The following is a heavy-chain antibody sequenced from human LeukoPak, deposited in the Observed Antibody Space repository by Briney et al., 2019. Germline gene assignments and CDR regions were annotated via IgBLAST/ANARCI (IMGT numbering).Heavy chain of an antibody. D-gene: IGHD4-17*01. J-gene: IGHJ3*02. Sequence: SGTLSLTCTVSGGSISTYYWTWIRQPPGKGLEWIGYIYYSGSTNYNPSLKSRVTISVDTSKNQFSLKLSSVTAADTAVYYCARVLRSFDSDAFDIWGQGTMVTVSS. CDR1: GGSISTYY. V-gene: IGHV4-59*12. CDR2: IYYSGST. CDR3: ARVLRSFDSDAFDI.